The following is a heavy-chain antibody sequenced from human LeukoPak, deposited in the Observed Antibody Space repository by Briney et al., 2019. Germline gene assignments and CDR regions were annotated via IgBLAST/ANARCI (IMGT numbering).Heavy chain of an antibody. CDR3: ARPSYYHYGMDV. J-gene: IGHJ6*02. CDR2: IYYSGST. Sequence: SETLSLTCTVSGGSISSSSYYWGWIRQPPGKGLEWIGSIYYSGSTYYNPSLKSRVTISVDTSKNQFSLKLSSVTAADTAVYYCARPSYYHYGMDVWGQGTTVTVSS. V-gene: IGHV4-39*01. CDR1: GGSISSSSYY.